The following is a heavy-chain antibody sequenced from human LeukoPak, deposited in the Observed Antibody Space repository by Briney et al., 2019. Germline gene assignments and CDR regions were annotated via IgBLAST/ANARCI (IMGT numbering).Heavy chain of an antibody. D-gene: IGHD4-17*01. Sequence: GGSLRLSCAASGFTFSSYGMHWVRQAPGKGLEWVALIWYDGSSKHYADSVRGRFTISRDNSKNTLYLQMNTLRPEDTAVYYCAKGLRSDYGDYGPLFDYWGQGTLVTVSS. V-gene: IGHV3-30*02. CDR2: IWYDGSSK. CDR3: AKGLRSDYGDYGPLFDY. CDR1: GFTFSSYG. J-gene: IGHJ4*02.